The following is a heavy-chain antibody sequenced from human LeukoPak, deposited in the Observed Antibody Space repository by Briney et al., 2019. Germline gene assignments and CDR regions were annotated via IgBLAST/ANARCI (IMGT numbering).Heavy chain of an antibody. CDR3: ARESYYDSSGFDY. CDR1: GFTFSSYW. J-gene: IGHJ4*02. V-gene: IGHV3-7*01. CDR2: IKQDGSEK. Sequence: GGSLRLSCAASGFTFSSYWMSWVRQAPGKGLEWVADIKQDGSEKYYVDSVKGRFTISRDNAKNSLYLQMNSLRAEDTAVYYCARESYYDSSGFDYWGQGTLVTVSS. D-gene: IGHD3-22*01.